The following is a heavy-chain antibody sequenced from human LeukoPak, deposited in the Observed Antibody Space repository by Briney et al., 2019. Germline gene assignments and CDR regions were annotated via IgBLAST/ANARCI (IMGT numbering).Heavy chain of an antibody. Sequence: PGGSLRLSCAASGFTFSSYGMHWVRQAPGKGLEWVAFIRYDGGNKYYADSVKGRFTISRDNSKNTLYLQMNSLRAEDTAVYYCAKDGLGYCSGGSCSTNFDYWGQGTLVTVSS. V-gene: IGHV3-30*02. CDR3: AKDGLGYCSGGSCSTNFDY. CDR2: IRYDGGNK. CDR1: GFTFSSYG. D-gene: IGHD2-15*01. J-gene: IGHJ4*02.